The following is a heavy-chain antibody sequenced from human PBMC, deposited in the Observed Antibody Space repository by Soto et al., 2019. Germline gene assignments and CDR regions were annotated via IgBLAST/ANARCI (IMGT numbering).Heavy chain of an antibody. V-gene: IGHV1-24*01. Sequence: ASVKVSCKVSGYTLTELSMHWVRQAPGKGLEWMGGFDPEDGETIYAQKFQGRVTMTEDTSTDTAYMELSSLRSEDTAVYYCATVRFLEWLPPEYYFDYWGQGTLVTVSS. D-gene: IGHD3-3*01. J-gene: IGHJ4*02. CDR3: ATVRFLEWLPPEYYFDY. CDR1: GYTLTELS. CDR2: FDPEDGET.